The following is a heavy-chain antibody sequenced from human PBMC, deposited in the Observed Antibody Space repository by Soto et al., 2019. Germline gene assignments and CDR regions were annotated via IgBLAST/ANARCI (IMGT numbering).Heavy chain of an antibody. CDR1: GFTFSGSA. CDR2: IRSKANSYAT. Sequence: VQLVESGGGLVQPGGSLKLSCAASGFTFSGSAMHWVRQASGKGLEWVGRIRSKANSYATAYAASVKGRFTISRDDSKNTAYLQMNSLKTEDTAVYYCTIPYYDFWSGYSGFDYWGQGTLVTVSS. J-gene: IGHJ4*02. D-gene: IGHD3-3*01. V-gene: IGHV3-73*01. CDR3: TIPYYDFWSGYSGFDY.